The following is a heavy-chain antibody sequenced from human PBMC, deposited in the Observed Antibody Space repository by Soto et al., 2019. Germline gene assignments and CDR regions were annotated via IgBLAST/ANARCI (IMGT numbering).Heavy chain of an antibody. J-gene: IGHJ4*02. CDR3: AKGLYSGSYFDY. V-gene: IGHV3-23*01. D-gene: IGHD1-26*01. CDR2: ISGSGGST. Sequence: PGGSLRLSCAASGVTFSTYAMSWVRQASGKGLEWVSAISGSGGSTYYADSVKGRFTISRDNSKNTLYLQMNSLRAEDTAVYYCAKGLYSGSYFDYWGQGTLVTVSS. CDR1: GVTFSTYA.